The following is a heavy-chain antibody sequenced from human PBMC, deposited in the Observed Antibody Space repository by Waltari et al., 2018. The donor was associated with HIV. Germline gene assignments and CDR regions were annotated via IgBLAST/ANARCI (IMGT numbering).Heavy chain of an antibody. J-gene: IGHJ5*02. Sequence: QVQLQESGTGLVKPSETLSLTCAVSGYSISSGYYRGWIRQPPGKGLEWIGSIYRSGSTYYNPSLKSRVTISVDTSKNQFSLKLSSVTAADTAVYYCARAGGYCSGGSCSRFDPWGQGTLVSVTS. CDR1: GYSISSGYY. V-gene: IGHV4-38-2*01. CDR2: IYRSGST. D-gene: IGHD2-15*01. CDR3: ARAGGYCSGGSCSRFDP.